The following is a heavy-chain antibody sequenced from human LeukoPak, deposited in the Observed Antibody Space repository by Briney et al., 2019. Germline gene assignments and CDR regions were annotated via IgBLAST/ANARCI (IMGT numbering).Heavy chain of an antibody. CDR2: IYSGGST. CDR1: GFTVSTNY. J-gene: IGHJ3*02. D-gene: IGHD6-6*01. CDR3: ASYRYGSSFAFDI. V-gene: IGHV3-66*01. Sequence: PGGSLRLSCGASGFTVSTNYMSWVRQAPGKGLEWVSIIYSGGSTYYADSVKSRFTISRDNSKNTLYLQMNSLRAEDTAVYYCASYRYGSSFAFDIWGQGTMVTVSS.